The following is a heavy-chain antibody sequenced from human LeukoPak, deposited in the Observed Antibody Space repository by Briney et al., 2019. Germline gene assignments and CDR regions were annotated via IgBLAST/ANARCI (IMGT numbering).Heavy chain of an antibody. CDR3: ARADCSSTSCYAWRDAFHI. CDR1: GGSFSGYY. CDR2: INHSGST. V-gene: IGHV4-34*01. Sequence: PSETLSLTCAVYGGSFSGYYWSWIRQPPGKGLEWIGEINHSGSTNYNPSLKSRVTISLDTSNNQFSLKLSSVTAADTAVYYCARADCSSTSCYAWRDAFHIWGQGTMVTVSS. J-gene: IGHJ3*02. D-gene: IGHD2-2*01.